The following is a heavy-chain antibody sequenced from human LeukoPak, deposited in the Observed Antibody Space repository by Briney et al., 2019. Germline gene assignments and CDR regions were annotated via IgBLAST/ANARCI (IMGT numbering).Heavy chain of an antibody. CDR1: GGSFSGYY. CDR3: ARGDIVVVVAATHWFDP. Sequence: SETLSLTCAVYGGSFSGYYWSWIRQPPGKGLEWIGEINHSGSTNYNPSLKSRVTISVDTSKNQFSLKLSSVTAADTAVYYCARGDIVVVVAATHWFDPWGQGTLVTVSS. V-gene: IGHV4-34*01. D-gene: IGHD2-15*01. CDR2: INHSGST. J-gene: IGHJ5*02.